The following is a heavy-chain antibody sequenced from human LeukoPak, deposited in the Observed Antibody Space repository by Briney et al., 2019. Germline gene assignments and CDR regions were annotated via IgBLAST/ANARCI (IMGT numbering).Heavy chain of an antibody. D-gene: IGHD1-26*01. CDR2: ISYDGSNK. CDR1: GFTFSSYG. J-gene: IGHJ4*02. Sequence: GGSLRLSCAASGFTFSSYGMHWVRQAPGKGLEWVAVISYDGSNKYYADSVKGRFTISRDNSKNTLYLQMNSLRAEDTAVYYCARDPGIVGDIQPGDYWGQGTLVTVSS. CDR3: ARDPGIVGDIQPGDY. V-gene: IGHV3-30*03.